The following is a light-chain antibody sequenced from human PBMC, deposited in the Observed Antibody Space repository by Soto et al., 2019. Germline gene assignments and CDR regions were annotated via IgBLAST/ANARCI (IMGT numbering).Light chain of an antibody. J-gene: IGKJ3*01. CDR1: QSVSSSY. CDR2: GAS. V-gene: IGKV3-20*01. CDR3: QQYGSSPPFA. Sequence: EIVLTQSPGTLSLSPGERATLSCRASQSVSSSYLAWYQQKPGQAPRLLIYGASSRATGIPDRFSGSGSGTVFTLTISRLEPEDFAVYYCQQYGSSPPFASGTGTKVDIK.